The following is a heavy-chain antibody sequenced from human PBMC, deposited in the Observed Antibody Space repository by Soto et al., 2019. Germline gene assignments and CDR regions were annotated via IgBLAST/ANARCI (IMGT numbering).Heavy chain of an antibody. V-gene: IGHV4-39*01. CDR1: GVSIISSGYY. CDR2: IYSTGTT. Sequence: SETLSLTCNVSGVSIISSGYYWVWIRQPPGKGLEWMGSIYSTGTTYFNPSVKTRVTISVDPSKNHFSLRLTSVTAADTALYYGARHRSLPGPLASCGHGTTVTVAS. J-gene: IGHJ6*02. CDR3: ARHRSLPGPLAS.